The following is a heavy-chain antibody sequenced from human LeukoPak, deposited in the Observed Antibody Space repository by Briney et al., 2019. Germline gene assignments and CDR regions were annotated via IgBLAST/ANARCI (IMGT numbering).Heavy chain of an antibody. CDR3: ARLSGSYYDSSGYYLPDAFDI. CDR2: IYYGDSDT. V-gene: IGHV5-51*01. J-gene: IGHJ3*02. Sequence: GESLKIFCKGSGYSFTSYWIGWVRQMPGKGLEWMVIIYYGDSDTRYSPSFQGQVTIAADKSISTAYLQWSSLKASDTAMYYCARLSGSYYDSSGYYLPDAFDIWGQGTMVTVSS. D-gene: IGHD3-22*01. CDR1: GYSFTSYW.